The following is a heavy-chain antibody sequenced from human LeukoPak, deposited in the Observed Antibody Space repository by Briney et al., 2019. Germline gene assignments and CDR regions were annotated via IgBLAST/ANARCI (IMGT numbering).Heavy chain of an antibody. J-gene: IGHJ6*03. CDR3: ARAVYNWNYDFPNYYYYYYMDV. D-gene: IGHD1-7*01. CDR2: IYDSGST. CDR1: GDSISGGGYY. Sequence: PSETLSLTCTVSGDSISGGGYYWTWIRQHPGKGLEWIGHIYDSGSTYYHPSLKSRLTISIDTSKHQFSLKLRSVTAADTAVYYCARAVYNWNYDFPNYYYYYYMDVWGKGTTVTVSS. V-gene: IGHV4-31*03.